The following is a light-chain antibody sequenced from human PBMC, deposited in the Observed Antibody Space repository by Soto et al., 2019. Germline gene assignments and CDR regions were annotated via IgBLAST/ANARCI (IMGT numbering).Light chain of an antibody. J-gene: IGLJ1*01. CDR3: SSYAGSNNRYV. Sequence: QSVLTQPPSASGSPGQSVTISCTVTSSDVGGYNYVSWYQQHPGKAPKLMIYEVSKRPSGVPDRFSGSKSGNTASLTVSGLQAEDEADYYCSSYAGSNNRYVFGTGTKVTVL. V-gene: IGLV2-8*01. CDR2: EVS. CDR1: SSDVGGYNY.